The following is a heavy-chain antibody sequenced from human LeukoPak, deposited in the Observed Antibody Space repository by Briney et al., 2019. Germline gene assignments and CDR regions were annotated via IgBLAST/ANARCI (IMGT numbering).Heavy chain of an antibody. D-gene: IGHD1-26*01. J-gene: IGHJ4*02. CDR1: GYSISSGYY. V-gene: IGHV4-38-2*02. CDR3: ARDIVGAKFFDY. Sequence: KTSETLSLTCTVSGYSISSGYYWGWIRQPPGKGLEWIGSIYHSGSTYYNPSLKSRVTISVDTSKNQFSLKLSSVTAADTAVYYCARDIVGAKFFDYWGQGILVTVSS. CDR2: IYHSGST.